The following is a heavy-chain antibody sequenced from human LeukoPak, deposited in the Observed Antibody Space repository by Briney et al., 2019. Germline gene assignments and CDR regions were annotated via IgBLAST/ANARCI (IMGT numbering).Heavy chain of an antibody. CDR1: GFTVSSNY. D-gene: IGHD2-15*01. Sequence: GGSLRLSCVVSGFTVSSNYLTWVRQAPGKGLEWVSVIYTGGSTYYADSVKGRFTISRDNSKNTLYLQMNSLRVEDTAVYHCASQVVARGFDYWGQGTLVTVSS. J-gene: IGHJ4*02. CDR3: ASQVVARGFDY. CDR2: IYTGGST. V-gene: IGHV3-53*01.